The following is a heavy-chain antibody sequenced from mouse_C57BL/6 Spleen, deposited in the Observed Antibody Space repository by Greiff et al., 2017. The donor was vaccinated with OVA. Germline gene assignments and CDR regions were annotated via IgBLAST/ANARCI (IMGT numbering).Heavy chain of an antibody. CDR2: IDPSDSYT. CDR3: ARGPGTLGVFDY. J-gene: IGHJ2*01. D-gene: IGHD4-1*01. V-gene: IGHV1-69*01. Sequence: QVQLQQPGAELVMPGASVKLSCKASGYTFTSYWMHWVKQRPGQGLEWIGEIDPSDSYTNYNQKFKGKSTLTVDKSSSTAYMQLSSLTSEDSAVYYCARGPGTLGVFDYWGQGTTLTVSS. CDR1: GYTFTSYW.